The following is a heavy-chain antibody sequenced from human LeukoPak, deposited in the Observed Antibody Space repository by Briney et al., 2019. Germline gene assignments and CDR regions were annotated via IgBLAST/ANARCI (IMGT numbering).Heavy chain of an antibody. CDR1: GFTFSNNW. D-gene: IGHD2-8*02. V-gene: IGHV3-7*01. Sequence: GGSLRLSCATSGFTFSNNWMSWVRQAPGKGLECVANIKKDGSEKYYINSVKGRFTISRDNAKNSLYLQMDSLRAEDTALYYCVKDAGTAWGQGTLVTVSS. CDR3: VKDAGTA. J-gene: IGHJ5*02. CDR2: IKKDGSEK.